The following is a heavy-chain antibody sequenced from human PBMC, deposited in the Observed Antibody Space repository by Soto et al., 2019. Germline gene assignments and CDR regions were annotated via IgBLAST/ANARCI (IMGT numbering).Heavy chain of an antibody. J-gene: IGHJ4*02. Sequence: EVQLVESGGGLVQPGGSLRLSCAASGFTFSSYWMSWVRQAPGKGLEWVANIKQDGSETYYVDSVKGRFTISRDNAKNSLYLQMTDLRADDTAVYYCAKDAVYNDGLWLMDHWGQGTQVTVSS. D-gene: IGHD2-21*01. CDR3: AKDAVYNDGLWLMDH. CDR2: IKQDGSET. V-gene: IGHV3-7*03. CDR1: GFTFSSYW.